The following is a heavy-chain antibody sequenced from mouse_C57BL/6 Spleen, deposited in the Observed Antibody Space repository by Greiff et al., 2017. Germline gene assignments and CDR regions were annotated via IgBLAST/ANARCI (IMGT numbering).Heavy chain of an antibody. J-gene: IGHJ2*01. CDR1: GYTFTSYW. CDR3: ARHSNTTIVSTGFDY. Sequence: VQLQQPGAELVRPGSSVKLSCKASGYTFTSYWMHWVKQRPIQGLEWIGNIDPSDSETHYNQKFKDKATLTVDKSSSTSYMQLSSLTSEYTAVYYGARHSNTTIVSTGFDYWGQGTTLTVSS. D-gene: IGHD1-1*01. V-gene: IGHV1-52*01. CDR2: IDPSDSET.